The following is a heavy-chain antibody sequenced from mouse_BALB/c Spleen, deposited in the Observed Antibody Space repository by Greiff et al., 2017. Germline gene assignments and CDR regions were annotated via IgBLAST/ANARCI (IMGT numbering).Heavy chain of an antibody. CDR2: IYPGDGDT. D-gene: IGHD4-1*01. CDR1: GYTFTSYW. CDR3: ASNWDDY. J-gene: IGHJ2*01. V-gene: IGHV1-87*01. Sequence: QVQLQQSGAELARPGASVKLSCKASGYTFTSYWMQWVKQRPGQGLEWIGAIYPGDGDTRYTQKFKGKATLTADKSSSTAYMQLSSLASEDSAVYYCASNWDDYWGQGTTLTVSS.